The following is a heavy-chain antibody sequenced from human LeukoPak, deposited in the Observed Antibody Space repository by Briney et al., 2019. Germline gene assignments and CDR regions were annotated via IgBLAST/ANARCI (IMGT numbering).Heavy chain of an antibody. CDR1: GGSISSYY. D-gene: IGHD1/OR15-1a*01. CDR3: ARITEYKKNNRFGYHYYYMDV. J-gene: IGHJ6*03. Sequence: SETLSLTCTVSGGSISSYYWSWIRQPAGKGLEWIGRIYTSGSTNYNPSLRSRVTISVDTSKNQFSLKLSSVTAADTAVYYCARITEYKKNNRFGYHYYYMDVWGKGTTVTVSS. CDR2: IYTSGST. V-gene: IGHV4-4*07.